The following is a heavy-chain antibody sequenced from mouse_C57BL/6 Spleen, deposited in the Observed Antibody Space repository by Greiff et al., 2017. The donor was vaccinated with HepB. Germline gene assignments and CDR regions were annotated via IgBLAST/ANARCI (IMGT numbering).Heavy chain of an antibody. Sequence: QVQLQQPGAELVRPGSSVKLSCKASGYTFTSYWMHWVKQRPIQGLEWIGNIDPSDSETHYNQKFKDKATLTVDKSSSTAYMQLSSLTSEDSAVYYCARCGSTMVTLYYFDYWGQGTTLTVSS. J-gene: IGHJ2*01. CDR3: ARCGSTMVTLYYFDY. CDR2: IDPSDSET. CDR1: GYTFTSYW. D-gene: IGHD2-2*01. V-gene: IGHV1-52*01.